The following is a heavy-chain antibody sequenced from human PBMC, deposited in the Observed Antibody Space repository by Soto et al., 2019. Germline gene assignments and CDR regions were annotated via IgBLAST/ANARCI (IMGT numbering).Heavy chain of an antibody. CDR2: ISGSGTST. CDR1: GFTFSNFA. J-gene: IGHJ4*02. D-gene: IGHD6-19*01. V-gene: IGHV3-23*01. Sequence: EVQLLESGGALVQPGGSLRLSCAASGFTFSNFAMSWVRQAPGKGLECVSAISGSGTSTYDADSVKGRFSISRDNSKNTLYLQMSSLRAEDTAVYYCAKDRKSCSCWYWDYWGQGTLVTVSS. CDR3: AKDRKSCSCWYWDY.